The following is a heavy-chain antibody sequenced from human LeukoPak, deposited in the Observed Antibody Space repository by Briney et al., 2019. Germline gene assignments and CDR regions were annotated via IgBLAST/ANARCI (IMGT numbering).Heavy chain of an antibody. CDR3: ASPITMIVVVTANPYDAFDI. J-gene: IGHJ3*02. CDR1: GFTFSDYY. D-gene: IGHD3-22*01. V-gene: IGHV3-11*01. Sequence: KPGGSLRLSCAASGFTFSDYYMSWIRQAPGKGLEWVSYIISNGSTIYYADSVKGRFTISRDNAKNSLYLQMNSLRAEDTAVYYCASPITMIVVVTANPYDAFDIWGQGTMVTVSS. CDR2: IISNGSTI.